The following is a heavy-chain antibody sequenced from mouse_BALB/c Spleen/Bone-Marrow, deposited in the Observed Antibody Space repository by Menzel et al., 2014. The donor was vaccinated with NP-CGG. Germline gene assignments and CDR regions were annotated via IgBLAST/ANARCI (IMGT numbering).Heavy chain of an antibody. Sequence: VNLVESGPELVKPGASVRISCKASGYTFTSYYIHWVKQRPGQGLEWIGWIYPGNVNTKYNEKFKGKATLTADKSPSTAYMQLSSLTSEDSAVYFCATYDYWGQGTTLTVSS. CDR1: GYTFTSYY. J-gene: IGHJ2*01. V-gene: IGHV1S56*01. CDR3: ATYDY. CDR2: IYPGNVNT.